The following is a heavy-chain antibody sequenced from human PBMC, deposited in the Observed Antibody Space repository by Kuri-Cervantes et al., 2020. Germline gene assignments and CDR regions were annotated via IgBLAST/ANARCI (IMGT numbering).Heavy chain of an antibody. Sequence: GGSLRLSCAASGFTFSSYWMHWVRQAPGKGLVWVSRINSDGSSTSYADSVKGRFTISRDNAKNSLYLQMNSLRAEDTAVYYCARVGSSSRGRRFDPWGQGTLVTV. V-gene: IGHV3-74*01. CDR3: ARVGSSSRGRRFDP. CDR1: GFTFSSYW. CDR2: INSDGSST. J-gene: IGHJ5*02. D-gene: IGHD6-13*01.